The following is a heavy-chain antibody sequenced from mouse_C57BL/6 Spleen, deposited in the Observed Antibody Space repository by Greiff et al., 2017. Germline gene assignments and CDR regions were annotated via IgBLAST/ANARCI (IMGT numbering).Heavy chain of an antibody. V-gene: IGHV14-1*01. Sequence: VQLQQSGAELVRPGASVKLSCTASGFNIKDYYMHWVKQRPEQGLEWIGRIDPEDGDTEYAPKFQGKAIMTADTSSNTAYLQLSSLTSEDTAVYYCTKGVQLRLGYWGQGTTLTVSS. CDR1: GFNIKDYY. CDR2: IDPEDGDT. J-gene: IGHJ2*01. CDR3: TKGVQLRLGY. D-gene: IGHD3-2*02.